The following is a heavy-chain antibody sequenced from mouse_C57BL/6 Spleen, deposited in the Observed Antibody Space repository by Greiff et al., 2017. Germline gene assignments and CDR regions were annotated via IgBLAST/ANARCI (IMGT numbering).Heavy chain of an antibody. V-gene: IGHV5-4*01. CDR2: ISDGGSYT. J-gene: IGHJ1*03. Sequence: DVMLVESGGGLVKPGGSLKLSCAASGFTFSSYAMSWVRQTPEKRLEWVATISDGGSYTYYPDNVKGRFTISRDNAKNNLYLQMSHLKSEDTAMYYCAREDGRYFDVWGTGTTVTVSS. D-gene: IGHD2-3*01. CDR3: AREDGRYFDV. CDR1: GFTFSSYA.